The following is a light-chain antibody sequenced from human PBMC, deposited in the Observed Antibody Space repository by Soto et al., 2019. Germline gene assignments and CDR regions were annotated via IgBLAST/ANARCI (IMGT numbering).Light chain of an antibody. CDR1: QFISNY. Sequence: DIQMTQSPSSLSASVGDRVTFTCRASQFISNYLNWYQQKPGKAPKLLIYAASHLRSGVPSRFSGSASGTDFTLTISRLQPEDFATYYCQLSYSASTFGQGTRLEIK. J-gene: IGKJ2*01. CDR2: AAS. CDR3: QLSYSAST. V-gene: IGKV1-39*01.